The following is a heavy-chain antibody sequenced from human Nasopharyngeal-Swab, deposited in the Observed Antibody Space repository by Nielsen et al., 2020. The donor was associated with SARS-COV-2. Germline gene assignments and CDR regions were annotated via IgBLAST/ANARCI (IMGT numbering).Heavy chain of an antibody. J-gene: IGHJ6*02. V-gene: IGHV3-21*01. CDR2: ISSSSSYI. CDR3: AKFFGIESYYYYGMDV. D-gene: IGHD2/OR15-2a*01. CDR1: GFTFSSYS. Sequence: GGSLRLSCAASGFTFSSYSMNWVRQAPGKGLEWVSSISSSSSYIYYADSVKGRFTISRDNAKNSLYLQMNSLRAEDTAVYYCAKFFGIESYYYYGMDVWGQGTTVTVSS.